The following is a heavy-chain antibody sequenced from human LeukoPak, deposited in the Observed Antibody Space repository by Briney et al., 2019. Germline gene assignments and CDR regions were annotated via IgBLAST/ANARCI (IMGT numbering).Heavy chain of an antibody. Sequence: GGSLRLSCAASGFTFSSYAMSWVRQAPGKGLEWVGRIKSKTDGGTTDYAAPVKGRFTISRDDSKNTLYLQMNSLKTEDTAVYYCTTDLGYCSSTSCYAPPPVDPWGQGTLVTVSS. CDR2: IKSKTDGGTT. D-gene: IGHD2-2*01. CDR1: GFTFSSYA. J-gene: IGHJ5*02. V-gene: IGHV3-15*01. CDR3: TTDLGYCSSTSCYAPPPVDP.